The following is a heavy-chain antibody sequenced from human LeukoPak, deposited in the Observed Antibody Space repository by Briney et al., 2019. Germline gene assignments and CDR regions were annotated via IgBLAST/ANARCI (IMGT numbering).Heavy chain of an antibody. D-gene: IGHD6-13*01. CDR3: ARGQQLALYYFDY. CDR1: GYSFTSYW. V-gene: IGHV5-51*01. Sequence: GESLKISCKGSGYSFTSYWIGWVRQMPGKGLEWMGIIYPGDSDTRYSPSFQGQVTISADKSISTAYLQWSSLKASDTAMYHCARGQQLALYYFDYWGQGTLVTVSS. CDR2: IYPGDSDT. J-gene: IGHJ4*02.